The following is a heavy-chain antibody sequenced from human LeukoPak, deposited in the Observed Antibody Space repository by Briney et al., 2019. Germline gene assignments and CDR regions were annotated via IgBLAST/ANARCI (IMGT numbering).Heavy chain of an antibody. J-gene: IGHJ6*02. D-gene: IGHD4-17*01. V-gene: IGHV3-30*18. CDR1: GFTFSSYS. Sequence: GGSLRLSCAASGFTFSSYSINWVRQAPGKGLEWVAVISYDGSNKYYADSVKGRFTISRDNSKNTLYLQMNSLRAEDTAVYYCAKVNGDPGAYYYYYYGMDVWGQGTTVTVSS. CDR2: ISYDGSNK. CDR3: AKVNGDPGAYYYYYYGMDV.